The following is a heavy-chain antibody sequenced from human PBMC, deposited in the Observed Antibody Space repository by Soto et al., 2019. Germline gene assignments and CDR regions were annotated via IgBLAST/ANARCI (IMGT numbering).Heavy chain of an antibody. V-gene: IGHV4-34*01. CDR2: ITLSGST. J-gene: IGHJ1*01. CDR1: GGAFSGYF. D-gene: IGHD6-13*01. Sequence: QVQLQQWGAGLLTPSETLSLTCAVSGGAFSGYFWSWIRLPPGKGLEWIGEITLSGSTNYNPSRDSCLTESVDTTTNQFSLELGSVTAAHTAVYYCGGDSSFSSWELQHWGQGTLLTVSS. CDR3: GGDSSFSSWELQH.